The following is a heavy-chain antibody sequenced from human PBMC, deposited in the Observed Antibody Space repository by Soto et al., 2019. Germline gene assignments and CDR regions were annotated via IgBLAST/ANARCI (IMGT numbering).Heavy chain of an antibody. D-gene: IGHD3-10*01. V-gene: IGHV4-59*01. CDR2: IYYSGST. CDR1: GGSISSYY. Sequence: SETLSLTCTVSGGSISSYYWSWIRQPPGKGLEWIGYIYYSGSTNYNPSLKSRVTISVDTSKNQFSLKLSSVSAADTAVYYCARGVPIVRVVITLPHVPNYYYYYMDVWGKGTTVTVSS. J-gene: IGHJ6*03. CDR3: ARGVPIVRVVITLPHVPNYYYYYMDV.